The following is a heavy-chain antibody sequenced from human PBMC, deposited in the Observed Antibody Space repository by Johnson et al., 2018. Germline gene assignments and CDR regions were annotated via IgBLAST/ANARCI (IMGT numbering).Heavy chain of an antibody. Sequence: VQLVETGGGLVQXGRSLRLSCVASGFTFADFAMHWVRQAPGKGLEWVSGITWNSGTINYADSVKVRFTISRDNTKNSLYRQMNNLRTEDTALYYCAKDSLNSGLGAINIWGRGTMVTVSS. CDR3: AKDSLNSGLGAINI. V-gene: IGHV3-9*01. J-gene: IGHJ3*02. D-gene: IGHD6-19*01. CDR2: ITWNSGTI. CDR1: GFTFADFA.